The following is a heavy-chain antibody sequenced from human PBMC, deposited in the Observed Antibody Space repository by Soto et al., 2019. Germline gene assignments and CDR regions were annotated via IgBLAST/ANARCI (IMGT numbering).Heavy chain of an antibody. CDR2: ISYDGSNK. Sequence: QVQLVESGGGVVQPGRSLRLSCAASGFTFSSYGMHWVRQAPGKGLEWVAVISYDGSNKYYADSVKGRFTISRDNSKNTLYLQMNSLRAEDTAVYYCAKDPLQGSSSFWMGFDYWGQGTLVTVSS. J-gene: IGHJ4*02. CDR3: AKDPLQGSSSFWMGFDY. D-gene: IGHD6-6*01. V-gene: IGHV3-30*18. CDR1: GFTFSSYG.